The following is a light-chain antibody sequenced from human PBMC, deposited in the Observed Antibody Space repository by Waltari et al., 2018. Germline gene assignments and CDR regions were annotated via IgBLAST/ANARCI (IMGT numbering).Light chain of an antibody. CDR3: SSYTSISTFV. Sequence: WYQQKPDKAPRLIIYEATKWPSGVSNRFSGSKSGNTASLTISGLQAEDEADYYCSSYTSISTFVFGSGTKVTVL. J-gene: IGLJ1*01. CDR2: EAT. V-gene: IGLV2-14*02.